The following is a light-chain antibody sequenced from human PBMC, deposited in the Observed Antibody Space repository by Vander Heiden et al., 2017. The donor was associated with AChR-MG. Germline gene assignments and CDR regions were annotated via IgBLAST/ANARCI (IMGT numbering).Light chain of an antibody. Sequence: QSALTQPASVSGSPRQSITISCMGTSSDVGGYNYVSLYQQHPGKAPKLMIYDVSKRPSGVSNRFSGSKSGNTASLTISGLQAEDEADYYCSSYTSSSTLGVFGGGTKLTVL. CDR1: SSDVGGYNY. J-gene: IGLJ2*01. V-gene: IGLV2-14*01. CDR3: SSYTSSSTLGV. CDR2: DVS.